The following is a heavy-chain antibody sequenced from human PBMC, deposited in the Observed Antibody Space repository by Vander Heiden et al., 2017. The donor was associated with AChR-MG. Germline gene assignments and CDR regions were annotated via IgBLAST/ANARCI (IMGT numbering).Heavy chain of an antibody. D-gene: IGHD6-19*01. CDR2: ISGSGGST. Sequence: EVQLLESGGGLVQPGGSLRLSCAASGFPFSSYAMSWVRQAPGKGLEWVSAISGSGGSTYYADSVKGRFTISRDNSKNTLYLQMNSLRAEDTAVYYCAKTQWLEPSVDYWGQGTLVTVSS. J-gene: IGHJ4*02. CDR1: GFPFSSYA. V-gene: IGHV3-23*01. CDR3: AKTQWLEPSVDY.